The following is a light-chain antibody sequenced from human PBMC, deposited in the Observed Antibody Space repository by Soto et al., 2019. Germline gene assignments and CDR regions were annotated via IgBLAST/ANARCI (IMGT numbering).Light chain of an antibody. CDR1: QSVSSSY. Sequence: EIVLTQSPGTLSLSPGERATLSCRASQSVSSSYLAWYQQKPGQAPRLLIYGASSRATGIPDRFSGSGSGRDCTLTISRLEPEDFAVDYGQQYGSSPTFGGGTKVEIK. CDR2: GAS. J-gene: IGKJ4*01. V-gene: IGKV3-20*01. CDR3: QQYGSSPT.